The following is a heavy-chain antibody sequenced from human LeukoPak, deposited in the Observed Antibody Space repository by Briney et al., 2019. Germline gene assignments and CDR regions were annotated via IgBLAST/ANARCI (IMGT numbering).Heavy chain of an antibody. Sequence: SVKVSCKASGGTFSSYAISWVRQAPGQGLEWMGGIIPIFGTANYAQKFQGRVTITADESTSTAYMELSSLRSEDTAVYYCARGATIFGVVLGPVYYYMDVWGKGTTVTVSS. CDR3: ARGATIFGVVLGPVYYYMDV. CDR1: GGTFSSYA. D-gene: IGHD3-3*01. CDR2: IIPIFGTA. V-gene: IGHV1-69*13. J-gene: IGHJ6*03.